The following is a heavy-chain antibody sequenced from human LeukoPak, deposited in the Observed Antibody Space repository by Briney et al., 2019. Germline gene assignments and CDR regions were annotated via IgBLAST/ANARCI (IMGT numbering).Heavy chain of an antibody. CDR3: AREDGDYAVWDY. CDR1: GFTFSSYS. D-gene: IGHD4-17*01. J-gene: IGHJ4*02. Sequence: PGGSLRLSCAASGFTFSSYSMNWVRQAPGKGLEWVSSISSSSSYIYYADSVKGRFAISRDNAKNSLYLQMNSLRAEDTAVYYCAREDGDYAVWDYWGQGTLVTVSS. CDR2: ISSSSSYI. V-gene: IGHV3-21*04.